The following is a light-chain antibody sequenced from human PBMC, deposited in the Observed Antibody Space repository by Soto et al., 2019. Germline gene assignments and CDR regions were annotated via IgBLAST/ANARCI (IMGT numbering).Light chain of an antibody. V-gene: IGLV1-40*01. CDR3: QSYDSSLSGSV. CDR1: SPTIGAGYV. Sequence: QSVLTQPPSVSGAPGQRVTTSCTGSSPTIGAGYVVHWYQQLPGTAPKLLIYGNSNRPSGVPDRFSGSKSGTSASLAITGLQAEDEADYYCQSYDSSLSGSVFGGGTQLTVL. J-gene: IGLJ2*01. CDR2: GNS.